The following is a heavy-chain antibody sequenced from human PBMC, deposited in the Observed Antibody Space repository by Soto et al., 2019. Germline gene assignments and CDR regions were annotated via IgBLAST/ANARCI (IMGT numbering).Heavy chain of an antibody. CDR1: GYTFTNYD. V-gene: IGHV1-8*01. CDR2: MNPDSANT. J-gene: IGHJ4*02. D-gene: IGHD1-26*01. CDR3: ARAIRDQLLSDY. Sequence: QVQLVQSGAEVKQPGASVKVSGRASGYTFTNYDISWVRQATGQGLEWMGWMNPDSANTGYAQKFQGRVTMTRDTSISTAYMELNSLTSEDTAVYYCARAIRDQLLSDYWGQGTLVTVSS.